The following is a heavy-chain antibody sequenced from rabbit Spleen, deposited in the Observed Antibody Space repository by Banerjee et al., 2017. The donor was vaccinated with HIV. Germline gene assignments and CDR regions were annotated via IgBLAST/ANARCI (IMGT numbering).Heavy chain of an antibody. J-gene: IGHJ4*01. CDR1: GFDFNNYY. Sequence: QLVESGGGLVRPEGSLKLSCKASGFDFNNYYMTWVRQAPGKGLEWIGYIDPLFGTTYYANWVNGRFTISSHNAQNTLYLQLNSLTAADTATYFCVRGPPYAGYADYGYVYLNLWGPGTLVTVS. CDR3: VRGPPYAGYADYGYVYLNL. V-gene: IGHV1S7*01. D-gene: IGHD6-1*01. CDR2: IDPLFGTT.